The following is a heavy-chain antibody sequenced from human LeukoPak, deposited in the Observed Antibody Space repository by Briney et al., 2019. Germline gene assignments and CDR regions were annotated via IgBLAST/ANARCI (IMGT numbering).Heavy chain of an antibody. J-gene: IGHJ4*02. D-gene: IGHD3-10*01. CDR2: ISSSGSII. Sequence: PGGSLRLSCAASGFTFNDYYMSWIRQAPGKGLEWVSYISSSGSIIYYADSVKGRFTISRDNAKNSLYLQMDSLRAEDTGVYYCSFSMIRGVIGTYYFDYWGQGTLVTVSS. CDR1: GFTFNDYY. CDR3: SFSMIRGVIGTYYFDY. V-gene: IGHV3-11*01.